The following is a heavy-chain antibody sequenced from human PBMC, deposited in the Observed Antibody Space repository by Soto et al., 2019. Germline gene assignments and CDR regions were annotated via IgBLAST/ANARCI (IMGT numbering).Heavy chain of an antibody. Sequence: LRLSCAASGFTFSSYSMNWVRQAPGKGLEWVSSISSSSSYIYYADSVKGRFTISRDNAKNSLYLQMNSLRAEDTAVYYCASSSSWYSEFCFDYWGQGTLVTVSS. CDR1: GFTFSSYS. CDR2: ISSSSSYI. J-gene: IGHJ4*02. D-gene: IGHD6-13*01. CDR3: ASSSSWYSEFCFDY. V-gene: IGHV3-21*01.